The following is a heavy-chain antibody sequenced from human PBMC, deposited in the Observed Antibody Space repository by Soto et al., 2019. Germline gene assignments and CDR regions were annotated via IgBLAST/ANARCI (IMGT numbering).Heavy chain of an antibody. CDR2: FYSSGSI. V-gene: IGHV4-31*03. Sequence: SETLSLTCFVSGYSITAGGYYWSWIRHHPGKGLEWIGSFYSSGSIIYNPSLRSRASISGDTSSNQFSMSLTSVTAADTARYYCARMYSSGSGWFHPWGQGTLVTVSS. CDR1: GYSITAGGYY. J-gene: IGHJ5*02. CDR3: ARMYSSGSGWFHP. D-gene: IGHD6-19*01.